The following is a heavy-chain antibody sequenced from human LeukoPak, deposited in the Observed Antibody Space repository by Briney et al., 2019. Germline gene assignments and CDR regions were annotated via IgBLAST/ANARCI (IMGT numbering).Heavy chain of an antibody. CDR2: INPNSGGT. Sequence: ASVKVSCKTSGYTFIAFYIHWVRQAPGQGLEWMGWINPNSGGTQYSQKFQGSVTMTRDTSINIVYMDLNRLNSGDTAIYYCARGRSGSSGWYGADYWGQGTLVTVSS. D-gene: IGHD6-19*01. CDR1: GYTFIAFY. CDR3: ARGRSGSSGWYGADY. J-gene: IGHJ4*02. V-gene: IGHV1-2*04.